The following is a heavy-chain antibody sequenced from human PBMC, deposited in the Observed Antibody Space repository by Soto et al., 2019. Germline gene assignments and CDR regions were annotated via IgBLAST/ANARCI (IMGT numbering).Heavy chain of an antibody. Sequence: SVKVSCKASGFTFTSSAVQWVRQARGQRLEWIGWIVVGSGNTNYAQKFQERVTSTRDMSTSTAYMELSSLRSEDTAVYYCAAHLSYGDYAPYYHYGMDVWGQGTTLTVSS. J-gene: IGHJ6*02. V-gene: IGHV1-58*01. CDR2: IVVGSGNT. CDR3: AAHLSYGDYAPYYHYGMDV. D-gene: IGHD4-17*01. CDR1: GFTFTSSA.